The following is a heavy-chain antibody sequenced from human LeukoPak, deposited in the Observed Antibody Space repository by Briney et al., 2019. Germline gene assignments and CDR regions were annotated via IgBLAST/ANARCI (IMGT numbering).Heavy chain of an antibody. V-gene: IGHV1-69*06. Sequence: SVKVSCKASGGTFINYAISWVRQAPGQGLEWMGGIIPIFGTANYAQKFQGRVTITADKSTSTAYMELSSLRSEDTAVYYCASGNIVVVPAAGVDNWFDPWGQGTLVTVSS. D-gene: IGHD2-2*01. CDR2: IIPIFGTA. J-gene: IGHJ5*02. CDR3: ASGNIVVVPAAGVDNWFDP. CDR1: GGTFINYA.